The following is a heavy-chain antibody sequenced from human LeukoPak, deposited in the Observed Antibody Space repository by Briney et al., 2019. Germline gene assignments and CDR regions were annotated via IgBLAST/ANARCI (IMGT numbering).Heavy chain of an antibody. V-gene: IGHV4-4*07. Sequence: PSETLSLTCTVSGGSISSYYWSWIRQPAGMGLEWIGRIYTSGSTNYNPSLKSRVTMSVDTSKNQFSLKLSSVTAADTAVYYCARDRYYDSSGYFKSYYYYYYMDVWGKGTTVTVSS. CDR3: ARDRYYDSSGYFKSYYYYYYMDV. CDR1: GGSISSYY. J-gene: IGHJ6*03. D-gene: IGHD3-22*01. CDR2: IYTSGST.